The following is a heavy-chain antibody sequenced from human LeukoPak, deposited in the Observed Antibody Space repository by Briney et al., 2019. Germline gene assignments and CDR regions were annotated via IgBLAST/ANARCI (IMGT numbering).Heavy chain of an antibody. V-gene: IGHV1-58*02. J-gene: IGHJ5*02. CDR3: AADLPGGAMFDP. CDR1: GFTFSRST. D-gene: IGHD3-16*01. Sequence: SXKVSCKASGFTFSRSTIQLVRQARGQRLEWMGWIVVGSGNTNYAQNFQERVTITRDMSTSTAYMELSSLRSEDTAVYYCAADLPGGAMFDPWGQGTLVTVSS. CDR2: IVVGSGNT.